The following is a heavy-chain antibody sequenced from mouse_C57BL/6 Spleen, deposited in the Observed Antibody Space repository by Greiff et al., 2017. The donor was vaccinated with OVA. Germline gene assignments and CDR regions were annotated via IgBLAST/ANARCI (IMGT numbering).Heavy chain of an antibody. CDR3: VVIYYDYDWYFDV. Sequence: VQLQQSGAELVKPGASVKISCKASGYAFSSYWMNWVKQRPGKGLEWIGQIYPGDGDTNYNGKFMGKATLTADKSSSTAYMQLSSLTSEDSAVYFCVVIYYDYDWYFDVWGTGTTVTVSS. V-gene: IGHV1-80*01. D-gene: IGHD2-4*01. CDR1: GYAFSSYW. CDR2: IYPGDGDT. J-gene: IGHJ1*03.